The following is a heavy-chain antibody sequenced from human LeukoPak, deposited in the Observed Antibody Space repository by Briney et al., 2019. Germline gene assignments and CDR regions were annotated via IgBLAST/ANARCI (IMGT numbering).Heavy chain of an antibody. CDR1: GFTFDDYA. CDR2: ISWNSGSI. CDR3: AKDTLPGDSGSYPDAFDI. Sequence: PGRSLRLSCAASGFTFDDYAMHWVRQVPGKGLEWVSGISWNSGSIGYVDSVKGRFTISGDNAKNSLYLQMNSLRAEDMALYYCAKDTLPGDSGSYPDAFDIWGQGTMVTVSS. V-gene: IGHV3-9*03. J-gene: IGHJ3*02. D-gene: IGHD1-26*01.